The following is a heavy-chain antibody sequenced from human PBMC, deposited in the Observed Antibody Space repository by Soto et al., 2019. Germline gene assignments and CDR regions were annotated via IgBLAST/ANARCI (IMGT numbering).Heavy chain of an antibody. D-gene: IGHD1-26*01. CDR3: ARDRGPWTNFDY. J-gene: IGHJ4*02. CDR1: GGSISSGGYY. Sequence: QVQLQESGPGLVKPSQTLSLTCTVSGGSISSGGYYWSWIRQHPGKGLEWIGYIYYSGSTYYNPSLKSRVTISVDTSKNQFSLKRSSVTAADTAVYYCARDRGPWTNFDYWGQGTLVTVSS. CDR2: IYYSGST. V-gene: IGHV4-31*03.